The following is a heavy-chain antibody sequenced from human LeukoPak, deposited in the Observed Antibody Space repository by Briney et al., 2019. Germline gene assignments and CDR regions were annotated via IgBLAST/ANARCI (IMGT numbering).Heavy chain of an antibody. J-gene: IGHJ6*02. CDR1: GGSIGSGGYY. V-gene: IGHV4-31*03. D-gene: IGHD3-3*01. CDR2: IYYSGST. CDR3: ARDGYDFWSGYPSYGMDV. Sequence: SETLSLTCTVSGGSIGSGGYYWSWIRQHPGKGLEWIGYIYYSGSTYYNPSLKSRVTISVDTSKNQFSLKLSSVTAADTAVYYCARDGYDFWSGYPSYGMDVWGQGTTVTVSS.